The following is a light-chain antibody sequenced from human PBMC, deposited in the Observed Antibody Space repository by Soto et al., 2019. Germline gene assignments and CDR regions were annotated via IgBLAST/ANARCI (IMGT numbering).Light chain of an antibody. J-gene: IGLJ2*01. CDR1: SSDVRGYNY. CDR3: SSYTSISTLV. V-gene: IGLV2-11*01. Sequence: QSALTQPRSVSGSPGQSVTISCTGISSDVRGYNYVSWYQHHPGKAPKLMIYDVSKRPSGVPDRFSGSKSGNTASLTISGLQAEDESDYYCSSYTSISTLVFGGGTKLTVL. CDR2: DVS.